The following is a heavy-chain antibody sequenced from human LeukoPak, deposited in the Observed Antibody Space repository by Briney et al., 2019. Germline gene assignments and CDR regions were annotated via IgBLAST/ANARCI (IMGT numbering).Heavy chain of an antibody. J-gene: IGHJ4*02. CDR3: ASSSSWSSLFDY. CDR1: GFTFSTYA. Sequence: GGSLRLSCAASGFTFSTYAMSWVRQAPGEGLEWVSTISGSGSTTYYSDSVKGRFTISRDNSKNTLFLQMNSLRAEDTAVYHCASSSSWSSLFDYWGQGTLVTVSS. V-gene: IGHV3-23*01. CDR2: ISGSGSTT. D-gene: IGHD6-13*01.